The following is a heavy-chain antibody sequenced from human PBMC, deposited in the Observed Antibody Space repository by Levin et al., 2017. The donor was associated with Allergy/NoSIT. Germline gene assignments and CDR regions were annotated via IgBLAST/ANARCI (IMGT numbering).Heavy chain of an antibody. J-gene: IGHJ6*02. D-gene: IGHD3-10*01. CDR3: ARDECAWVGDCYGMDD. CDR1: GVSITRGDNY. CDR2: ISYSGHA. Sequence: SETLSLTCTVSGVSITRGDNYWSWIRQYPGKGLEWIGFISYSGHAHYNPSLKSRLSMSLDTSKNQFSLSLTSVTVADTAVYYCARDECAWVGDCYGMDDWGQGTMVIVSS. V-gene: IGHV4-31*03.